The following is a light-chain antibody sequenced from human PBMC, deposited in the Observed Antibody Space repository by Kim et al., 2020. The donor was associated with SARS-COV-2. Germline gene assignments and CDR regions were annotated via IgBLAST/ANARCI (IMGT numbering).Light chain of an antibody. V-gene: IGLV3-1*01. CDR2: QDA. J-gene: IGLJ2*01. Sequence: SYELTQPPSVSVSPGQTASITCSGEKLVDKFACWYQQKPGQSPVLVIYQDAKRPSGIPERFSGSNSGNTATLTISGAQAMDEADYYCQAWDSSTVVFGGGTQLTVL. CDR3: QAWDSSTVV. CDR1: KLVDKF.